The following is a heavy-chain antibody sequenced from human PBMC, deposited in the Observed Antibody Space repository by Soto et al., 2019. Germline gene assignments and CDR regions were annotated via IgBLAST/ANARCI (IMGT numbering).Heavy chain of an antibody. CDR3: ARDYTYYGSGRTFDY. CDR1: GGTFSSYA. D-gene: IGHD3-10*01. J-gene: IGHJ4*02. CDR2: IIPIFGTA. Sequence: VASVKVSCKASGGTFSSYAISWVRQAPGQGLEWMGGIIPIFGTANYAQKFQGRVTITADESTSTAYMELSSLRSEDTAVYYCARDYTYYGSGRTFDYWGQGTLVTVSS. V-gene: IGHV1-69*13.